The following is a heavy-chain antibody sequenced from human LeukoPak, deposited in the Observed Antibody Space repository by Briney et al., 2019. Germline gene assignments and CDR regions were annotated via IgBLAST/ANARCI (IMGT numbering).Heavy chain of an antibody. CDR2: IHHEGST. CDR3: TAQGGWYIDY. CDR1: GGSISSSIR. Sequence: PSGTLSLTCGVSGGSISSSIRWSWVRQPPGKGLEWIGEIHHEGSTKYSPSLKSRVTISVDKSKNQFSLKLNSMTAADTVVYYCTAQGGWYIDYWGQGTLVTVSS. V-gene: IGHV4-4*02. D-gene: IGHD6-19*01. J-gene: IGHJ4*02.